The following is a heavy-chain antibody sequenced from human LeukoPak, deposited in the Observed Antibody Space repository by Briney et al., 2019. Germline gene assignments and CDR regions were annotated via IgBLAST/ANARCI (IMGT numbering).Heavy chain of an antibody. Sequence: SETLSLTCTVSGGSISSYYWSWIRQPPGKGLEWIGYIYYSGSAKYNPSLKSRVSISEDTSNNQFSLKLSSVTAADTAVYYCASAWIAAAGSIDYWGQGTLVTVSS. D-gene: IGHD6-13*01. CDR1: GGSISSYY. V-gene: IGHV4-59*12. CDR2: IYYSGSA. CDR3: ASAWIAAAGSIDY. J-gene: IGHJ4*02.